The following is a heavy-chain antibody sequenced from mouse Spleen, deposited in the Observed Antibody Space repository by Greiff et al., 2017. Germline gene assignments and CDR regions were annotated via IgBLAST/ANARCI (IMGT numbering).Heavy chain of an antibody. Sequence: EVQLVESGPGLVKPSQSLSLTCTVTGYSITSDYAWNWIRQFPGNKLEWMGYISYSGSTSYNPSLKSRISITRDTSKNQFFLQLNSVTTEDTATYYCAREGYYGSSYEGYWGQGTTLTVSS. CDR3: AREGYYGSSYEGY. CDR1: GYSITSDYA. CDR2: ISYSGST. V-gene: IGHV3-2*02. J-gene: IGHJ2*01. D-gene: IGHD1-1*01.